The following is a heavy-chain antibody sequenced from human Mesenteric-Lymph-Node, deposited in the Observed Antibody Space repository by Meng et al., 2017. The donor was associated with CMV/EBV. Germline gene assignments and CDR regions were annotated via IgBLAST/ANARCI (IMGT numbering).Heavy chain of an antibody. D-gene: IGHD3-22*01. CDR2: IWYDGSNK. V-gene: IGHV3-33*06. Sequence: GESLKISCAASGFTFSSYGMHWVRQAPGKGLEWVAVIWYDGSNKYYADSVKGRFTISRDNSKNTLYLQMNSLRAEDTAVYYCAKEKSPDSSGYFGYWGQGTLVTVSS. CDR3: AKEKSPDSSGYFGY. J-gene: IGHJ4*02. CDR1: GFTFSSYG.